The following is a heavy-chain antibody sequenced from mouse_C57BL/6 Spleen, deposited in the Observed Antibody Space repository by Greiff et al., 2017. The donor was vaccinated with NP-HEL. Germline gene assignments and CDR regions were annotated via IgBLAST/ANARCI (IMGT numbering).Heavy chain of an antibody. V-gene: IGHV5-4*01. J-gene: IGHJ1*03. CDR1: GFTFSSYA. CDR3: ARDSNGADWYFDV. CDR2: ISDGGSYT. Sequence: EVKLMESGGGLVKPGGSLKLSCAASGFTFSSYAMSWVRQTPEKRLEWVATISDGGSYTYYPDNVKGRFTISRDNAKNNLYLQMSHLKSEDTAMYYCARDSNGADWYFDVWGTGTTGTVSS.